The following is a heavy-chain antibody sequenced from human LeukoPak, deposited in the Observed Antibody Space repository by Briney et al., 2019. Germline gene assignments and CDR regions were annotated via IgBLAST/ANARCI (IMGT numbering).Heavy chain of an antibody. V-gene: IGHV3-30-3*01. CDR1: GFTFSSYA. D-gene: IGHD3-9*01. J-gene: IGHJ4*02. CDR2: ISYDGSNK. CDR3: ARVSGKFYDILTGYYSY. Sequence: GRSLRLSCAASGFTFSSYAMHWVRQAPGQGLEWVTVISYDGSNKYYAVSVKGPFTISRDNSKIKLYLQINSLRAEDTAVYYCARVSGKFYDILTGYYSYWGQGTLVTVSS.